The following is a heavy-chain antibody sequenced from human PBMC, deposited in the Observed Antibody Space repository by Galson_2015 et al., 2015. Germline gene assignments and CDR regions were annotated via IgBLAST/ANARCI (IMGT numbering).Heavy chain of an antibody. V-gene: IGHV2-5*02. J-gene: IGHJ5*02. CDR1: GFSLSTSGVG. D-gene: IGHD3-9*01. Sequence: PALVKPTQTLTLTCTFSGFSLSTSGVGVGWIRQPPGKALEWLALIYWDDDKRYSPSLESRLTITKDTSKNQVVLTMTNMDPVDTATYYCALQVLRYFDSLSTYNWFDPWGQGTLVTVSS. CDR3: ALQVLRYFDSLSTYNWFDP. CDR2: IYWDDDK.